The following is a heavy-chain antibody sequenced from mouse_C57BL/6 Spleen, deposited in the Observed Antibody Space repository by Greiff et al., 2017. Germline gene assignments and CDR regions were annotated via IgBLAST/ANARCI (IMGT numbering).Heavy chain of an antibody. CDR2: IDPSDSYT. CDR1: GYTFTSYW. V-gene: IGHV1-69*01. D-gene: IGHD2-4*01. Sequence: QVQLQQSGAELVMPGASVKLSCKASGYTFTSYWMHWVKQRPGQGLEWIGEIDPSDSYTNYNQKFKGKSTLTVDKSSSTAYMQLSSLTSEDSAVYYCARARDYPYYAMDYWGQGTSVTVSS. CDR3: ARARDYPYYAMDY. J-gene: IGHJ4*01.